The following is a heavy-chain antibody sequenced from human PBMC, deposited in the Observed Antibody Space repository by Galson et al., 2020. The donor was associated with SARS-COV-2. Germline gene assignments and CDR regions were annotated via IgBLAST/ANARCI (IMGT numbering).Heavy chain of an antibody. V-gene: IGHV5-51*01. Sequence: GGSLKISCKTSGYNFLNFWIGWVRQMPGRGLEWMGMIFPDDSDTRYSPSFQGQVTMSADKSTSTAYLQWSTLKASDTAMYYCARHREGGGDAFDSWGQGTMVTVSS. CDR2: IFPDDSDT. J-gene: IGHJ3*02. CDR1: GYNFLNFW. CDR3: ARHREGGGDAFDS. D-gene: IGHD2-15*01.